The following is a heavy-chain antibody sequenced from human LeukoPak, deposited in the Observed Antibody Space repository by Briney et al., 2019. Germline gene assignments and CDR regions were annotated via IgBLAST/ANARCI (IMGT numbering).Heavy chain of an antibody. D-gene: IGHD3-3*02. CDR3: AKDIRHLGYYYYGMDV. J-gene: IGHJ6*02. V-gene: IGHV3-53*05. Sequence: SGGSLRLSCAASGFTVSSNYMSWVRQAPGKGLEWVSVIYSGGNTYYADSVTGRFTISRDNAKNSLYLQMNSLRAEDTALYYCAKDIRHLGYYYYGMDVWGQGTAVTVSS. CDR1: GFTVSSNY. CDR2: IYSGGNT.